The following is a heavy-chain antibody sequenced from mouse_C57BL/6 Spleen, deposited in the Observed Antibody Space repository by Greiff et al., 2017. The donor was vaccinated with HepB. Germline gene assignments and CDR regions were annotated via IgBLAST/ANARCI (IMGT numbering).Heavy chain of an antibody. V-gene: IGHV1-15*01. J-gene: IGHJ3*01. CDR1: GYTFTDYE. D-gene: IGHD2-3*01. CDR2: IDPETGGT. CDR3: TRPDGFSFAY. Sequence: VQLQQSGAELVRPGASVTLSCKASGYTFTDYEMHWVKQTPVHGLEWIGAIDPETGGTAYNQKFKGKAILTADTSSSTAYMELRSLTSEDSAVYYCTRPDGFSFAYWGQGTLVTVSA.